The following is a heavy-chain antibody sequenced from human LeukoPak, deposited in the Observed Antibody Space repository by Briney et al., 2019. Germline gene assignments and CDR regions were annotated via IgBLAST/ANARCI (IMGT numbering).Heavy chain of an antibody. CDR1: GYTFTGYY. CDR3: AEGYSCSADAFDI. J-gene: IGHJ3*02. CDR2: INPNSGGT. D-gene: IGHD6-6*01. V-gene: IGHV1-2*02. Sequence: GASVKVSCTASGYTFTGYYMHWVRQAPGQGLEWMGWINPNSGGTNYAQKFQGRVTMTRDTSISTAYMELRRLRSDDTAVYYCAEGYSCSADAFDIWGQGTMVTVSS.